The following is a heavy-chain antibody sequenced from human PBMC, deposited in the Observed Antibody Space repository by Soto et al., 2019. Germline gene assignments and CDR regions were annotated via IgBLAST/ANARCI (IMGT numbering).Heavy chain of an antibody. J-gene: IGHJ4*02. CDR3: ARTYYDILTGYSAQYYFDY. CDR2: IYYSGST. D-gene: IGHD3-9*01. CDR1: GGSISSYY. V-gene: IGHV4-59*08. Sequence: SETLSLTCTVSGGSISSYYWSWIRQPPGKGLEWIGYIYYSGSTNYNPSLKSRVTISVDTSKNQFSLKLSSVTAADTAVYYCARTYYDILTGYSAQYYFDYWGQGTLVTVSS.